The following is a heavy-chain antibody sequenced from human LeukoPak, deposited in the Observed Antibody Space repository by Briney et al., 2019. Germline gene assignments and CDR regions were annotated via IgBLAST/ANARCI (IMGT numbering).Heavy chain of an antibody. CDR2: ISGSGGST. J-gene: IGHJ4*02. D-gene: IGHD6-19*01. V-gene: IGHV3-23*01. CDR1: GFTFSSYA. Sequence: GGSLRLSCAASGFTFSSYAMSWVRQAPEKVLEWVSTISGSGGSTYYADSVKGRFSISRDNSNNTLYLHMDSLRAEDTALYYCAKGIGGGYSSGSAFDYWGQGTLVTVSS. CDR3: AKGIGGGYSSGSAFDY.